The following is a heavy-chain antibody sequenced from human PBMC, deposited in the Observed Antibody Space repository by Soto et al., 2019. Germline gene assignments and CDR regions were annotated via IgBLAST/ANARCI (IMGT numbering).Heavy chain of an antibody. J-gene: IGHJ4*02. CDR3: ARSIVVVTAADY. CDR1: GYTFTSYA. D-gene: IGHD2-21*02. CDR2: INAGNGNT. Sequence: GASVKVSCKASGYTFTSYAMHWVRQSPGQRLEWMGWINAGNGNTKYSQKFQGRVTITRDTSASTAYMELSSLRSEDTAVYYCARSIVVVTAADYWGQGTLVTSPQ. V-gene: IGHV1-3*01.